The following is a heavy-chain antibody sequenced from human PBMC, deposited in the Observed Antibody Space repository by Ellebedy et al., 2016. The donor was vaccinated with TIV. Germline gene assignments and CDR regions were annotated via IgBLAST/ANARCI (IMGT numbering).Heavy chain of an antibody. V-gene: IGHV3-30-3*01. Sequence: PGGSLRLSCAASGFTFSSYAMHWVRQAPGKGLEWVAVISYHGSNKYYAESVKGRFTISRDNSKNTLYLQMNSLRDEDTAVYYCATSLNYYDSSGYPDYWGQGTLVTVSS. CDR1: GFTFSSYA. J-gene: IGHJ4*02. D-gene: IGHD3-22*01. CDR2: ISYHGSNK. CDR3: ATSLNYYDSSGYPDY.